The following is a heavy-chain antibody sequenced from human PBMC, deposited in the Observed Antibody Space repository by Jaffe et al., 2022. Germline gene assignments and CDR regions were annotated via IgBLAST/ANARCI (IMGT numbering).Heavy chain of an antibody. Sequence: QVQLVESGGGVVQPGGSLRLSCAASGFTFSTFGMHWVRQAPGKGLEWVAFIEHDGSSAYYADSVEGRFTVSRDSSKNTLYLQMNSLRSEDTAVYHCARAHYYFDHWGQGTLVTVSS. V-gene: IGHV3-30*02. CDR3: ARAHYYFDH. CDR1: GFTFSTFG. J-gene: IGHJ4*02. CDR2: IEHDGSSA.